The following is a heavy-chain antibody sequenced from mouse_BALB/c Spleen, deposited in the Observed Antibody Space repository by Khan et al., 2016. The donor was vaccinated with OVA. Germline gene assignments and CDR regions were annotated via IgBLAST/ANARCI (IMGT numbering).Heavy chain of an antibody. D-gene: IGHD2-2*01. Sequence: EVQLQESGAELVKPGASVKLSCTGSGFNIKDTYMHWVKQRPEQGLEWIGMIDPANGNTKYDPKFQGKATITADTSSNTAYLQLSSLTSEDTAVYYCARDYVYDAWFAYWGQGTLVTVSA. J-gene: IGHJ3*01. V-gene: IGHV14-3*02. CDR1: GFNIKDTY. CDR3: ARDYVYDAWFAY. CDR2: IDPANGNT.